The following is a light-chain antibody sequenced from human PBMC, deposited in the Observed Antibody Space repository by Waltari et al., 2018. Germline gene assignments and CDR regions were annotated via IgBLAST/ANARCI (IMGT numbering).Light chain of an antibody. V-gene: IGLV1-40*01. J-gene: IGLJ2*01. CDR2: GNS. CDR1: SSTIGAVYD. Sequence: QSGLTQPPSVSAAPGQRVTISCTGSSSTIGAVYDVHWYQLLPGTAPKLLIYGNSNRPSGVPDRFSGSKSGTSASLAITGLQAEDEADYYCQSYDSSLSGSVFGGGTKLTVL. CDR3: QSYDSSLSGSV.